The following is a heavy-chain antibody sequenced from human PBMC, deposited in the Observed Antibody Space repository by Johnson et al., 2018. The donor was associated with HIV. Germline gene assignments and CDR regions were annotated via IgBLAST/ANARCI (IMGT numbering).Heavy chain of an antibody. CDR2: IQHDGKKE. J-gene: IGHJ3*02. V-gene: IGHV3-30*02. CDR3: ATEARGVHGTLRFLEWSDGFDI. CDR1: GFTFSSYG. Sequence: HVQLVESGGGVVLPGWSLRLSCEASGFTFSSYGMHWVRQAPGKGLEWVAFIQHDGKKELYGDSVKGRFTISRDNSKTTLYMQMISLRAEDTAVYYCATEARGVHGTLRFLEWSDGFDIWGQGTMVTVSS. D-gene: IGHD3-3*01.